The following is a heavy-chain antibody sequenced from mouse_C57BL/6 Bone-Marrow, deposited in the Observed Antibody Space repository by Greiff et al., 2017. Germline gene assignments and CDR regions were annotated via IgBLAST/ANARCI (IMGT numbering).Heavy chain of an antibody. V-gene: IGHV1-82*01. CDR1: GYAFSSSW. J-gene: IGHJ1*03. CDR2: SYPGDGDT. CDR3: ARFNHYWYFDV. Sequence: VQLQESGPELVKPGASVKISCKASGYAFSSSWMNWVKQRPGKGLEWIGRSYPGDGDTNYNGKFKGKATLTADKSSSTAYMQLSSLTSEDSAVYFCARFNHYWYFDVWGTGTTVTVSS.